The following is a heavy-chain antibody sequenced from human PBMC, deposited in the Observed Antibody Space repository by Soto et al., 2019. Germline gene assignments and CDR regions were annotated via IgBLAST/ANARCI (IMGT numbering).Heavy chain of an antibody. CDR1: GFTFSSYG. CDR3: VRVAHFNYYYYMDV. D-gene: IGHD2-21*01. Sequence: GGSLRLSCAASGFTFSSYGMHWVRQAPGKGLEWVAVIWYDGSNKYYADSVKGRFTISRDNSKNTLYLQMNSLKTEDMAVYYCVRVAHFNYYYYMDVWGKGTTVTVSS. CDR2: IWYDGSNK. V-gene: IGHV3-33*01. J-gene: IGHJ6*03.